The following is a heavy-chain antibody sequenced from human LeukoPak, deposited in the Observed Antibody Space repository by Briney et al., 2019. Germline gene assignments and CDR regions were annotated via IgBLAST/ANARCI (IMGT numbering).Heavy chain of an antibody. CDR3: ATVHNDYGDYCWFDP. V-gene: IGHV3-30-3*01. CDR1: GFTFSSYA. J-gene: IGHJ5*02. CDR2: ISYDGSNK. D-gene: IGHD4-17*01. Sequence: LSGRSLRLSCAASGFTFSSYAMHWVRQAPGKGLEWVAVISYDGSNKYYADSVKGRFTISRDNSKNTLYLQMNSLRAEDTAVYYCATVHNDYGDYCWFDPWGQGTLVTVSS.